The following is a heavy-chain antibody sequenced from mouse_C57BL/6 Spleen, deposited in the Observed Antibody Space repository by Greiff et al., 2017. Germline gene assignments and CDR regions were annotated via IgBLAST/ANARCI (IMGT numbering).Heavy chain of an antibody. CDR1: GFTFSDYY. D-gene: IGHD1-1*01. J-gene: IGHJ4*01. Sequence: EVKLVESEGGLVQPGSSMKLSCTASGFTFSDYYMAWVRQVPEKGLEWVENINYDGSSTYYLDSLKSRFIISRDNAKNILYLQMSSLKSEDTATYYCARVDYGSSYDYAMDYWGQGTSVTVSS. V-gene: IGHV5-16*01. CDR3: ARVDYGSSYDYAMDY. CDR2: INYDGSST.